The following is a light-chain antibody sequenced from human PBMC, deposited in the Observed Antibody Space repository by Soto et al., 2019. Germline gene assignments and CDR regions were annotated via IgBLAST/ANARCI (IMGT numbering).Light chain of an antibody. CDR1: QSIARF. CDR2: ASS. V-gene: IGKV1-39*01. J-gene: IGKJ2*01. CDR3: QQSYSTPYT. Sequence: DIQMTQSPSSLSASDGDRVTISCRASQSIARFLNWYQQKPGKAPKLLIYASSTLQGGVPSSFSGSGSGTDFTLTISSLQPDDVATYFCQQSYSTPYTFGQGTKLDIK.